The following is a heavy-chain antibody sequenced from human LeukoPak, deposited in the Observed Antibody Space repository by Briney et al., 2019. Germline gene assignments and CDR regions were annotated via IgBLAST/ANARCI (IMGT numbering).Heavy chain of an antibody. Sequence: GGSLRLSCAASGFTFSSLAMSWVRQAPGKGLEYVSAISTNGGGTYYANSVKGRFTISRDNSKNTLYLQVGSLRVEDMGVYYCARITEGYSYGGYFDYWGQGIMVTVSS. D-gene: IGHD5-18*01. J-gene: IGHJ4*02. V-gene: IGHV3-64*01. CDR3: ARITEGYSYGGYFDY. CDR2: ISTNGGGT. CDR1: GFTFSSLA.